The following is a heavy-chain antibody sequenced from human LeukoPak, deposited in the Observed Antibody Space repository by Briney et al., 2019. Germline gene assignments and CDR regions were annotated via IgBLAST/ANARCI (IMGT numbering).Heavy chain of an antibody. CDR1: GGSFSGYY. V-gene: IGHV4-34*01. Sequence: PSETLSLTCAVYGGSFSGYYWSWIRQPPGKGLEWIGEINHSGSTNYNPSLKSRVTISVDTSENRFSLRLSSVTAADTAVYYCARGRVWFGFFDLWGRGTLLTVSA. CDR3: ARGRVWFGFFDL. CDR2: INHSGST. D-gene: IGHD3-10*01. J-gene: IGHJ2*01.